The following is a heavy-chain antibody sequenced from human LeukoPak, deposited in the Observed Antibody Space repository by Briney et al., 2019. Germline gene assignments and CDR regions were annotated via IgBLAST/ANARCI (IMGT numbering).Heavy chain of an antibody. CDR1: GGSISSGNFY. CDR2: IYTSGST. Sequence: SETLSLTCTVSGGSISSGNFYWSWIRQPAGKGLEWLGRIYTSGSTNYNPSLKSRVTISLDTSKNQFSLKVSSVTAADTAVYYCARGRLTGRYYFDYWGQGTLVTVSS. CDR3: ARGRLTGRYYFDY. D-gene: IGHD7-27*01. J-gene: IGHJ4*02. V-gene: IGHV4-61*02.